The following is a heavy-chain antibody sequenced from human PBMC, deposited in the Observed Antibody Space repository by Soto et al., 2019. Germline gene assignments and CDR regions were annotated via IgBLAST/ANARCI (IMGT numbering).Heavy chain of an antibody. D-gene: IGHD1-1*01. Sequence: GSXILTCAASGFTFSNYARGWIRQAQGKGLEWIGYSSNSGSFTRYADSVKGRFSISRDNAKRSLYLQISSLRGDDTATYYCVKSGDNYNLLDYWGQGTPVTVSS. J-gene: IGHJ4*02. V-gene: IGHV3-11*06. CDR1: GFTFSNYA. CDR2: SSNSGSFT. CDR3: VKSGDNYNLLDY.